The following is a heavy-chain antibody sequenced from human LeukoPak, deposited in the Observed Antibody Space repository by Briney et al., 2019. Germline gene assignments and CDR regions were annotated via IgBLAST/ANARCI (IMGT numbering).Heavy chain of an antibody. D-gene: IGHD2-2*01. Sequence: GGSLRLSCAASGFTFSSYAMSWVRQAPGKGLEWVSAISGSGGSTYYADSVKGRFTISRDNSKNTLYLQMNGLRAEDTAVYYCAKADCSSTSCNFDYWGQGTLVTVSS. V-gene: IGHV3-23*01. J-gene: IGHJ4*02. CDR3: AKADCSSTSCNFDY. CDR1: GFTFSSYA. CDR2: ISGSGGST.